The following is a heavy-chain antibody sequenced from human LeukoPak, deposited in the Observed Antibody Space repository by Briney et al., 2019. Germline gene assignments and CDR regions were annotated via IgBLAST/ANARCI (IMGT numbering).Heavy chain of an antibody. J-gene: IGHJ4*02. D-gene: IGHD3-22*01. CDR2: IIPIFGTA. CDR1: GGTFSSYA. V-gene: IGHV1-69*05. Sequence: ASVKVSCKASGGTFSSYAISWVRQAPGQGLGWMGRIIPIFGTANYAQKFQGRVTITTDESTSTAYMELSSLRSEDTAVYYCARDRRYYDSSGYYYFDYWGQGTLVTVSS. CDR3: ARDRRYYDSSGYYYFDY.